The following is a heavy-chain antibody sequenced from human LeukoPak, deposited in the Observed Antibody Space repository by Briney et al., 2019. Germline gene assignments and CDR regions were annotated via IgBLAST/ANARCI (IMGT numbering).Heavy chain of an antibody. CDR1: GFSLSTSGMC. J-gene: IGHJ5*02. D-gene: IGHD2-15*01. CDR3: VRLTASSGMRNNWFDT. Sequence: SGPALVKPTQTLTLTCTFSGFSLSTSGMCVSWIRQPPGKALEWLARNDWDDDKYYSTSLKTRLTISKDTSKNQVVLTMTNMDPVDTGTYYCVRLTASSGMRNNWFDTWGQGTLVTVSS. CDR2: NDWDDDK. V-gene: IGHV2-70*11.